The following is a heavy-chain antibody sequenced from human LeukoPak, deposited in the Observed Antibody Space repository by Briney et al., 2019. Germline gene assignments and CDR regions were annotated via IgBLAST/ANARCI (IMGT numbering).Heavy chain of an antibody. J-gene: IGHJ4*02. CDR3: ARQLSSGPLDFDY. CDR1: GFTFSSYE. CDR2: ISSSGSTI. V-gene: IGHV3-48*03. D-gene: IGHD6-19*01. Sequence: PGGSLRLSCAASGFTFSSYEMHWVRQAPGKGLEWVSYISSSGSTIYYADSVKGRFTISRDNAKNSLYLQMNSLRAEDTAVYYCARQLSSGPLDFDYWGQGTLVTVSS.